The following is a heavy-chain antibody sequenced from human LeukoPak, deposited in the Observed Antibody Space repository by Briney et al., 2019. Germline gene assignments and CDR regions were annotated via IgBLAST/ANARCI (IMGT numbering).Heavy chain of an antibody. D-gene: IGHD3-10*01. CDR3: ARVSYYGSGSYFVMDV. J-gene: IGHJ6*02. CDR1: GFTVSSNY. Sequence: GGSLRLSCAASGFTVSSNYMSWVRQAPGKGLEWVSVIYSSGSTYYADSVKGRFTISRDNAKNSLYLQMNSLRAEDTAVFYCARVSYYGSGSYFVMDVWGQGTTVTVSS. V-gene: IGHV3-53*01. CDR2: IYSSGST.